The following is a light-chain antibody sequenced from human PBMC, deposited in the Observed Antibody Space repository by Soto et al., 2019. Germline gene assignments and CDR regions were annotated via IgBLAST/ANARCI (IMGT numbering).Light chain of an antibody. CDR2: DVS. CDR3: SSNTTSSAPHVV. V-gene: IGLV2-14*03. CDR1: SSDVGGYNY. Sequence: QSALTQPASVSGSPGQSLTISCTGTSSDVGGYNYVSWYQQHPGKAPKLMIYDVSNRPSGISNRFSGSKSGNTASLTISGLQAEDEADYYCSSNTTSSAPHVVFGGGTKLTVL. J-gene: IGLJ2*01.